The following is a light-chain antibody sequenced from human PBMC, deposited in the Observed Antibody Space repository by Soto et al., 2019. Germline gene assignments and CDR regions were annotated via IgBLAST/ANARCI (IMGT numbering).Light chain of an antibody. CDR1: QSISSY. Sequence: DIQMTQTPSSLSASVGDRVTITFRASQSISSYLNWYQQKPGKAPKLLIYKASSLESGVPSRFSGSGSGTEFTLTISSLQPDDFATYYCQQYNSLWTFGQGTMV. J-gene: IGKJ1*01. CDR2: KAS. CDR3: QQYNSLWT. V-gene: IGKV1-5*03.